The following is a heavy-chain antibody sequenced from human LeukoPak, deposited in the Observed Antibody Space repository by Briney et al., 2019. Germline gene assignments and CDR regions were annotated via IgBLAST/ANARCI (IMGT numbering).Heavy chain of an antibody. V-gene: IGHV4-34*01. Sequence: PSETLSLTCGVSGGSFSDYYWTWIRRPPGKGLQWIGEINQSGGTNYNPSLKSRVTISLDTSTNQFSLKLNSVTASDTALYYCARGPPCTSTNCEGFDSWGQGTLVTVSS. J-gene: IGHJ4*02. CDR1: GGSFSDYY. CDR3: ARGPPCTSTNCEGFDS. CDR2: INQSGGT. D-gene: IGHD2-2*01.